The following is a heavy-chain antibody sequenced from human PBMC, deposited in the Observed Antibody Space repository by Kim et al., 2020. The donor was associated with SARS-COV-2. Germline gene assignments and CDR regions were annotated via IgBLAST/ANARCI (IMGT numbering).Heavy chain of an antibody. CDR3: FRELGPRSDQYGMDV. Sequence: SVKGRFTISRDNSKNTLYLQMNSLRAEDTAIYYCFRELGPRSDQYGMDVWGQGTTVTVSS. J-gene: IGHJ6*02. D-gene: IGHD7-27*01. V-gene: IGHV3-30*01.